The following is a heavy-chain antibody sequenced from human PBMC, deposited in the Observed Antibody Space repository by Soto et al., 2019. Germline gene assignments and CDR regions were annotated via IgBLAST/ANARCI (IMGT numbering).Heavy chain of an antibody. CDR3: ARDRPGTGFWYYFDY. V-gene: IGHV3-66*01. CDR2: IYSGGST. Sequence: GGSLRLSCAASGFTVSSNYMSWVRQAPGKGLEWVSVIYSGGSTYYADSVKGRFTISRDNSKNTLYLQMNSLRAEDTAVYYCARDRPGTGFWYYFDYWGQGTLVTVSS. CDR1: GFTVSSNY. J-gene: IGHJ4*02. D-gene: IGHD3-10*01.